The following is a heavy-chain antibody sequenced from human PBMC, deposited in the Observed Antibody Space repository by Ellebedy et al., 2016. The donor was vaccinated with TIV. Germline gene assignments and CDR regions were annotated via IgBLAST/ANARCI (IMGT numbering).Heavy chain of an antibody. D-gene: IGHD3-9*01. V-gene: IGHV3-21*01. CDR2: ISSSSSYI. J-gene: IGHJ6*02. CDR1: GFTFSSYS. CDR3: ARLGNGDWLKTSITYYYYYGMDV. Sequence: PGGSLRLSCAASGFTFSSYSMNWVRQAPGKGLEWVSSISSSSSYIYYADSVKGRFTISRDNAKNSLYLQMNSLRAEDTAVYYCARLGNGDWLKTSITYYYYYGMDVWGQGTTVTVSS.